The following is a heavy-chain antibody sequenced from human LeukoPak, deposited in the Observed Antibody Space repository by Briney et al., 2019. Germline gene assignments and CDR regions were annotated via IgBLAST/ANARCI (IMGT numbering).Heavy chain of an antibody. J-gene: IGHJ4*02. D-gene: IGHD6-6*01. V-gene: IGHV4-34*01. Sequence: PSETLSLTCAVYGGSFSGYYWSWIRQPPGKGLEWIGEINHSGSTNYNPSLKSRVTISVDTSKNQFSLKLSSVTAADTAVYYCARGVGARPLLDYWGQGTLVTVSS. CDR3: ARGVGARPLLDY. CDR2: INHSGST. CDR1: GGSFSGYY.